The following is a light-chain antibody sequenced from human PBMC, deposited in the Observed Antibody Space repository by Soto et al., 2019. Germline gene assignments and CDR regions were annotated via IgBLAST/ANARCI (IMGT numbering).Light chain of an antibody. CDR3: SSKRDSSTLFV. CDR2: EVT. Sequence: QSVLTQPASVSGSPGQSITISCTGTSSDVGAYNYVSWCQHHPGKVPKLLIYEVTNRPSGVSDRFSGSKSGSTASLTISGLQAEDEADYYCSSKRDSSTLFVFGTGTKVTVL. CDR1: SSDVGAYNY. J-gene: IGLJ1*01. V-gene: IGLV2-14*01.